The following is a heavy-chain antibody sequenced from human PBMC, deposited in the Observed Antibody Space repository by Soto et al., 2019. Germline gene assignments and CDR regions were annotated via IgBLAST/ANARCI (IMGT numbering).Heavy chain of an antibody. CDR1: GGSISSGGYS. CDR3: VNGALTLAVLFDP. V-gene: IGHV4-30-2*01. D-gene: IGHD6-19*01. CDR2: MYHSGST. J-gene: IGHJ5*02. Sequence: SETLSLTCAVSGGSISSGGYSWSWIRQPPGKGLEWIGYMYHSGSTYYNPSLKSRVTISIDRSKNQFSLKLSSVTAADPAVYYCVNGALTLAVLFDPWGKGTLVTASS.